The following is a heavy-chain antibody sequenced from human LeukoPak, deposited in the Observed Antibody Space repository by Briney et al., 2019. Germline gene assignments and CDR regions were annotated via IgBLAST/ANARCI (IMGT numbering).Heavy chain of an antibody. CDR1: GFTFDDYG. J-gene: IGHJ3*02. CDR2: INWNGGST. D-gene: IGHD5-24*01. Sequence: GGSLRLSCAASGFTFDDYGMSWVRQAPGKGLEWVSGINWNGGSTGYADSVKGRFTISRDNAKNSLYRQMHSLRAEDTALYYCARVRNGYSYDAFDIWGKGTMVPVSS. CDR3: ARVRNGYSYDAFDI. V-gene: IGHV3-20*04.